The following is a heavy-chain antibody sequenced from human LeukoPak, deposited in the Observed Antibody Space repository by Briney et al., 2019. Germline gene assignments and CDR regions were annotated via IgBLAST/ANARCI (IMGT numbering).Heavy chain of an antibody. CDR1: GGSISSGGYY. J-gene: IGHJ4*02. D-gene: IGHD6-13*01. V-gene: IGHV3-11*06. CDR3: AREATDSSSWYYFDY. CDR2: ISSSSSYI. Sequence: LSLTCTVSGGSISSGGYYWSWIRQHPGEGLEWVSSISSSSSYIYYADSVKGRFTISRDNAKNSLYLQMNSLRAEDTAVYYCAREATDSSSWYYFDYWGQGTLVTVSS.